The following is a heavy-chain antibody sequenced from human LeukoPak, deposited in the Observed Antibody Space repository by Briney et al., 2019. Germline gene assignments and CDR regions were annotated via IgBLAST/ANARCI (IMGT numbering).Heavy chain of an antibody. CDR2: LSGSGGNT. J-gene: IGHJ4*02. Sequence: AGGSLRLSCTASGFTFSNYAMTWVRQAPGKGLEWVSALSGSGGNTYYADSVKGRFTISRDNSKNTLYLQMNSLTAEDTAKYYCAKVASLCTSTSCVRGGFDYWGQGTLVTVSS. V-gene: IGHV3-23*01. CDR3: AKVASLCTSTSCVRGGFDY. D-gene: IGHD2-2*01. CDR1: GFTFSNYA.